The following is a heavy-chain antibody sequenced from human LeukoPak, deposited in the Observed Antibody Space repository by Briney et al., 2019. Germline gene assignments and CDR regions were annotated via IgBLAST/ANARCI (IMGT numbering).Heavy chain of an antibody. CDR1: GGSISSGGYY. CDR3: ARAVSGYGHFDY. J-gene: IGHJ4*02. CDR2: IYYSGST. V-gene: IGHV4-31*03. D-gene: IGHD5-12*01. Sequence: PSETLSLTCTVSGGSISSGGYYWSWIRQHPGKGLEWIGYIYYSGSTYYNPSLKSRVTISVDTSKNQFSLKLSSVTAADTAVYYCARAVSGYGHFDYWGQGTLVTVSS.